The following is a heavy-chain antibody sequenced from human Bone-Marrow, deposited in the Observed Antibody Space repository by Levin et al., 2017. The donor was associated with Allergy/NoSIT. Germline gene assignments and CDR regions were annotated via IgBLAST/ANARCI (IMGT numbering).Heavy chain of an antibody. V-gene: IGHV3-21*01. Sequence: ETLSLTCAASGFTFSSYRMNWVRQAPGKGLEWVASISSTSSYIFYADSAKGRFTISRDNAKNSLYLQMNSLRTEDTAVYSCAREGIAVAGPFDYWGQGTLVTVSS. D-gene: IGHD6-19*01. CDR2: ISSTSSYI. CDR1: GFTFSSYR. J-gene: IGHJ4*02. CDR3: AREGIAVAGPFDY.